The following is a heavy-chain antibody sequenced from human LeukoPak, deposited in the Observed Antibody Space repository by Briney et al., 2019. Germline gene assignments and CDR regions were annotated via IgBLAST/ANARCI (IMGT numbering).Heavy chain of an antibody. Sequence: GGSLRLSCAASGVTFSSYAMSGGRRAPGKGVEWVSGISGGGGSTYYADSVKGRFTISTAHAKNSLYLQMNSLRAEAPALYSCAKVRSVVVVAAQTPAAFDISGPGTMVTVSS. D-gene: IGHD2-15*01. J-gene: IGHJ3*02. CDR1: GVTFSSYA. CDR2: ISGGGGST. V-gene: IGHV3-23*01. CDR3: AKVRSVVVVAAQTPAAFDI.